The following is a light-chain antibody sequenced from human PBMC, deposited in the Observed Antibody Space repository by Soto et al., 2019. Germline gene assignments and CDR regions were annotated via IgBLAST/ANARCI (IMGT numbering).Light chain of an antibody. V-gene: IGLV2-8*01. CDR1: SSDVGAYNY. CDR3: SAHGGSNNFYV. J-gene: IGLJ1*01. Sequence: QSVLTQPPSASGSPGQSVTISCTGTSSDVGAYNYVSWYQQHPGKVPKLMIYEVSKRPSGVPDRFSASKSGNTASLTVSGLQPEDEADYYCSAHGGSNNFYVFGTGTQLTVL. CDR2: EVS.